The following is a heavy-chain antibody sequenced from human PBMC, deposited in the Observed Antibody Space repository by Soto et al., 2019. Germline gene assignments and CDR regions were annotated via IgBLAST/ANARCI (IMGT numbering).Heavy chain of an antibody. D-gene: IGHD3-3*01. Sequence: GASVKVSCKASGGTFSSYAISWVRQAPGQGLEWMGGIIPIFGTANYAQKFQGRVTITADESTSTAYMELSSLRSEDTAVYYCARGPDWSGDSPFDYWGQEPWSPSPQ. J-gene: IGHJ4*01. CDR2: IIPIFGTA. CDR3: ARGPDWSGDSPFDY. V-gene: IGHV1-69*13. CDR1: GGTFSSYA.